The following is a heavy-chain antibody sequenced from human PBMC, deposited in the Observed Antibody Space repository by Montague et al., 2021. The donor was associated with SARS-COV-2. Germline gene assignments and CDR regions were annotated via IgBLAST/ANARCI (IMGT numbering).Heavy chain of an antibody. V-gene: IGHV4-59*01. CDR3: ARVFPRWLQFDPYFDY. CDR1: GGSISSYY. CDR2: IYYSGST. Sequence: SETLYLNCTVSGGSISSYYWSWIRQPPGKGLEWIGYIYYSGSTNYNPSLKSRVTISVDTSKNQFYLKLSSVTAADTAVHYCARVFPRWLQFDPYFDYWGQGTLRTGSS. D-gene: IGHD5-24*01. J-gene: IGHJ4*02.